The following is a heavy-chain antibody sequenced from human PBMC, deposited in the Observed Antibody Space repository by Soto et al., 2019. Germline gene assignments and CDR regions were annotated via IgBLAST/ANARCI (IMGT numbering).Heavy chain of an antibody. V-gene: IGHV3-23*01. D-gene: IGHD1-7*01. CDR2: ISGSGGST. J-gene: IGHJ6*03. CDR3: AKDQYNWNYENYMDV. CDR1: GFTFSSYA. Sequence: GGSLRLSCAASGFTFSSYAMSWVRQAPGKGLEWVSAISGSGGSTYYADSVKGRFTISRDNSKNTLYLQMNSLRAEDTAVYYCAKDQYNWNYENYMDVWGKGTTVTVSS.